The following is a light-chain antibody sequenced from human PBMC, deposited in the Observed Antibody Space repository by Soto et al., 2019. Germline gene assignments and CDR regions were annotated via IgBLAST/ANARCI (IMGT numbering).Light chain of an antibody. CDR1: SSNVGDYKY. V-gene: IGLV2-14*01. Sequence: QSVLTQPASVSGSPGQSITISCTGTSSNVGDYKYVSWYQQYPGKAPKVIIYEVSNRPSGVSNRFSGSKSANTASLTISGLQAEDEADYYCSSYTTSSIRVFGGGTKVTVL. CDR3: SSYTTSSIRV. CDR2: EVS. J-gene: IGLJ3*02.